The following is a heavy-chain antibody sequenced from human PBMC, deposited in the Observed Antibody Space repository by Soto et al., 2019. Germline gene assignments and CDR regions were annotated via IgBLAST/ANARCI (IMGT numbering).Heavy chain of an antibody. Sequence: SETLSLTCSVSGAALNSGNYYWSWIRQVPGKGLEWIGHIYVTGAVDYNPSLRDRITISQDTSERQFSLNLRLVTAADTAVYYCARLRIAPNNYKWFDSWGQVTLITFSS. CDR3: ARLRIAPNNYKWFDS. CDR1: GAALNSGNYY. V-gene: IGHV4-31*03. D-gene: IGHD1-20*01. J-gene: IGHJ5*01. CDR2: IYVTGAV.